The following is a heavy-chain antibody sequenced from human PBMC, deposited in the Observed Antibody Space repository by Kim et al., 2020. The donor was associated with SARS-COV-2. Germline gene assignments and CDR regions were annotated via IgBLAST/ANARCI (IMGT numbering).Heavy chain of an antibody. V-gene: IGHV1-46*02. J-gene: IGHJ2*01. CDR2: INPSGGST. Sequence: ASVKVSCKASGYTFNNHYMHWVRQAPGQGLEWMGIINPSGGSTSYAQKFQGRVTMTRDTSTSTVYMELSSLRSEDTAVYYCARDRWFIPQSGYFDLWGRGTLVTVSS. CDR1: GYTFNNHY. D-gene: IGHD2-21*01. CDR3: ARDRWFIPQSGYFDL.